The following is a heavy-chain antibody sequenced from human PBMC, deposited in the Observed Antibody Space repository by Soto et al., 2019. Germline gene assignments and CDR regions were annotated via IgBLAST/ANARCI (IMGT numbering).Heavy chain of an antibody. D-gene: IGHD3-22*01. CDR1: GYTLSELS. J-gene: IGHJ4*02. V-gene: IGHV1-24*01. CDR3: TTDHYDYSGYYRFDY. CDR2: FDPEDGQT. Sequence: QVQLVQSGAEVKKPGASVKVSCKVSGYTLSELSMHWVRQAPGKGLEWMGRFDPEDGQTIYAQKFQGRVTMTGDTSADTVYMELSSLRSEDTSIYYCTTDHYDYSGYYRFDYWGQGTPVTVSS.